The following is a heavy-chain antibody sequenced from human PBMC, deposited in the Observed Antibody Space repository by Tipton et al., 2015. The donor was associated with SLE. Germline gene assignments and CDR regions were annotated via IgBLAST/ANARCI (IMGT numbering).Heavy chain of an antibody. CDR3: ARDRIQLWSVDAFDI. D-gene: IGHD5-18*01. J-gene: IGHJ3*02. CDR2: IYYSGST. V-gene: IGHV4-61*10. Sequence: LRLSCTVSGGSISSGSYYWSWIRQPAGKGLEWIGYIYYSGSTNYNPSLKSRVTISVDTSKNQFSLKLSSVTAADTAVYYCARDRIQLWSVDAFDIWGQGTMVTVSS. CDR1: GGSISSGSYY.